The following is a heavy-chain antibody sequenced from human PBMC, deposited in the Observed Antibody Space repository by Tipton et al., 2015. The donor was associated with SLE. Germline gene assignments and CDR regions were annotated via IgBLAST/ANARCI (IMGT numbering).Heavy chain of an antibody. V-gene: IGHV4-61*02. CDR3: ARVDRGPRYFHL. Sequence: TLSLTCTVSGGSITTGSYYWSWIRQPAGKGLEWIGRLYTTGSTYYNPSLKSRVSMSVDTSKNQFSLRLSSVTAADTAVYYCARVDRGPRYFHLWGRGTLVTVSS. D-gene: IGHD5-12*01. CDR2: LYTTGST. CDR1: GGSITTGSYY. J-gene: IGHJ2*01.